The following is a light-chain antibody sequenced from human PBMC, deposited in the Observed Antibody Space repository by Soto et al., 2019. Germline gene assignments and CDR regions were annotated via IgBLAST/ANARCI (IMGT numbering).Light chain of an antibody. CDR3: QQSYSTPVWT. V-gene: IGKV1-39*01. Sequence: DIQMTQSPSSLSASVGDRVTITCRASQSISSYLNWYQHKPGKAPKLLIYAASSLQSGVPLRFSGSGSGTEFTLTISSLQPEDFATYYCQQSYSTPVWTFGQGTKVEIK. CDR2: AAS. CDR1: QSISSY. J-gene: IGKJ1*01.